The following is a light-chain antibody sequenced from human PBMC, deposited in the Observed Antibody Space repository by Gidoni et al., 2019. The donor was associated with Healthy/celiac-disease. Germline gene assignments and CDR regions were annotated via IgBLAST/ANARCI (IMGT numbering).Light chain of an antibody. J-gene: IGLJ2*01. V-gene: IGLV1-40*01. CDR2: GNI. CDR3: QSYDSSLSGVV. CDR1: SSNMGAGYD. Sequence: QSVLTQPPSVSGAPGQRVTISCNGSSSNMGAGYDVHWYQTLPRTAPNLLIYGNINRPSGVPDRFSCSKSGTSASLAITVLQAEDEADYYCQSYDSSLSGVVFGGGTKLTVL.